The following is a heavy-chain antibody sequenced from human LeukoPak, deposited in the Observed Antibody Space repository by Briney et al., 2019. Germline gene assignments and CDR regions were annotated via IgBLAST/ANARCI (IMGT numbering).Heavy chain of an antibody. D-gene: IGHD5-18*01. CDR3: ARDGLHTAHFDY. V-gene: IGHV3-48*02. CDR2: VSDSSDV. Sequence: PGGSLRLSCAASGFTFSTYTMNWVRQAPGKGLEWVSTVSDSSDVHYSDSMKGRFTISRDNARNSLYLQMNSLRDEDTAVYYCARDGLHTAHFDYWGQGTLVTVSS. CDR1: GFTFSTYT. J-gene: IGHJ4*02.